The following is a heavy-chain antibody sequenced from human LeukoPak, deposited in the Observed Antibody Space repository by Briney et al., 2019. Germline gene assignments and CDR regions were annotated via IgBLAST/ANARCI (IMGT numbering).Heavy chain of an antibody. CDR2: ISDSGGNT. D-gene: IGHD1-20*01. Sequence: GGSLRLSCAASGFTFSNFHMTWVRQSSGKGLEWVSAISDSGGNTWYADSVKGRFTISRDNSKNTVYLQMNSLRAEDTAVYYCAKELRSISATTGFDYWGQGTLVTVSS. CDR1: GFTFSNFH. J-gene: IGHJ4*02. V-gene: IGHV3-23*01. CDR3: AKELRSISATTGFDY.